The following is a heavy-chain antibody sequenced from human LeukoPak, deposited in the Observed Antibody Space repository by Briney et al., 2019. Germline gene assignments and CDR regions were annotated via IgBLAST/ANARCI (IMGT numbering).Heavy chain of an antibody. V-gene: IGHV3-30*01. CDR3: ARDGSGLDY. D-gene: IGHD3-22*01. Sequence: GRSLRLSCAASGFTFSSYAMHWVRQAPGKGLEWVAVISYDGSNKYYADSVKGRFTISRDNSKNTLYLQMNSLRAEDTAVYYCARDGSGLDYWGQGTLVTVSS. J-gene: IGHJ4*02. CDR1: GFTFSSYA. CDR2: ISYDGSNK.